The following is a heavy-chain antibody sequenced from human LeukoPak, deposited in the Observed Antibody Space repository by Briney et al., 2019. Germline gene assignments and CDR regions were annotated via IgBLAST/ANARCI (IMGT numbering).Heavy chain of an antibody. D-gene: IGHD1-26*01. CDR2: IYYNGST. CDR3: ARGGTVRNGMDV. CDR1: GGSISSGGYY. Sequence: SETLSLTCTVSGGSISSGGYYWSWIRQHPGKGLEWIGYIYYNGSTYYNPSLKSRVTISLDTSKNQFSLRLSSMTAADTAVYYCARGGTVRNGMDVWGQGTTVTVSS. V-gene: IGHV4-31*03. J-gene: IGHJ6*02.